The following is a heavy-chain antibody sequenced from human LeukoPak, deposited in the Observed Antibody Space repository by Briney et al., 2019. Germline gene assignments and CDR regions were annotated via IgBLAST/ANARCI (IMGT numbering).Heavy chain of an antibody. CDR2: VYYGGNT. CDR1: GGSISSGDYY. D-gene: IGHD6-25*01. J-gene: IGHJ5*02. V-gene: IGHV4-30-4*01. CDR3: ARVAAHWFDP. Sequence: SETLSLTCTVSGGSISSGDYYWSWIRQPPGKGLEWIGFVYYGGNTYYNPSLKSRVTISIATVKDQFSLRLTSVTAADTAVYYCARVAAHWFDPWGQGTLVTVSS.